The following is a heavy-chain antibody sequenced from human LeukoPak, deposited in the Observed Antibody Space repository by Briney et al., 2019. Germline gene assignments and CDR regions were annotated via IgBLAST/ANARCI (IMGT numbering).Heavy chain of an antibody. V-gene: IGHV3-7*01. CDR1: GFTFSSYW. D-gene: IGHD1-26*01. J-gene: IGHJ4*02. CDR2: IKKDGSEN. Sequence: GGSLRLSCAASGFTFSSYWMSWVRQAPGKGLEWVANIKKDGSENYYVDSVKGRFTISRDNAKNSLYLQMNSLRAEDTAVYYCARDLDSGSNFDYWGQGTLVTVSS. CDR3: ARDLDSGSNFDY.